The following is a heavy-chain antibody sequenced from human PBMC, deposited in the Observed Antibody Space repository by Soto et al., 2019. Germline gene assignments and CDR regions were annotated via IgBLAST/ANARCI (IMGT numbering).Heavy chain of an antibody. Sequence: GGSLRLSCAASGFTFSSYWMSWVRQAPGKGLEWVANIKQDGSEKYYVDSVKGRFTISRDNAKNSLYLQMNSLRAEDTAVYYCARAYYDFWSGYSHYYYMDVWGKGTTVTVSS. CDR3: ARAYYDFWSGYSHYYYMDV. D-gene: IGHD3-3*01. V-gene: IGHV3-7*01. CDR2: IKQDGSEK. CDR1: GFTFSSYW. J-gene: IGHJ6*03.